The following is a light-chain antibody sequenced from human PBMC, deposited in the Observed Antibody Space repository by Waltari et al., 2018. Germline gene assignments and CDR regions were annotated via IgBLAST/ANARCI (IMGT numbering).Light chain of an antibody. V-gene: IGLV1-40*01. J-gene: IGLJ1*01. CDR2: DNT. CDR3: QSYDSSLRGSYV. CDR1: TSNIGAGYG. Sequence: QSVLTQPPSLSGAPGQRVTISFTGSTSNIGAGYGVQWYQQFPGTAPKLLIYDNTNRPSEVPARFSGSKSDTSASLAIAGLQAEDEADYYCQSYDSSLRGSYVFATGTKVTV.